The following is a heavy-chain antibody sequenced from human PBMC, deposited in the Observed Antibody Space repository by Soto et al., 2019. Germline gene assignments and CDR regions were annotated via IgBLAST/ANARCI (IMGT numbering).Heavy chain of an antibody. V-gene: IGHV6-1*01. J-gene: IGHJ6*02. CDR1: GDSVSSNSAA. Sequence: SQTLSLTCAISGDSVSSNSAAWNWIRQSPSRGLEWLGRTYYRSKWYNDYAVSVKSRITINPDTSKNQFSLQLNSVTPEDTAVYYCARDHRGRQQLVRYYYHGMDVWGQGTTVTVSS. CDR2: TYYRSKWYN. D-gene: IGHD6-13*01. CDR3: ARDHRGRQQLVRYYYHGMDV.